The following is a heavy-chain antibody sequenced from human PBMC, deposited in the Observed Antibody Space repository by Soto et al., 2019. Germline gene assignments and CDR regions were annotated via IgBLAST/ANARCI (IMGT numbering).Heavy chain of an antibody. J-gene: IGHJ6*02. D-gene: IGHD2-2*01. Sequence: PGGSLRLSCAASGFTVSSNYMSWVRQAPGKGLEWVSVIYSGGSTYYADSVKGRFTISRDNSKNTLYLQMNSLRAEDTAVYYCARAACSSTSCYFYYYGMDVWGQGTTVTVSS. V-gene: IGHV3-66*01. CDR2: IYSGGST. CDR1: GFTVSSNY. CDR3: ARAACSSTSCYFYYYGMDV.